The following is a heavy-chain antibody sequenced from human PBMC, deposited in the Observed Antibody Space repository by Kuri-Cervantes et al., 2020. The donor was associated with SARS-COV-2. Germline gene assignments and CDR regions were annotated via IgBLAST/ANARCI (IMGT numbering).Heavy chain of an antibody. CDR2: INHSGST. CDR1: GGSFSGYY. J-gene: IGHJ6*03. Sequence: SQTLSLTCAVYGGSFSGYYWSWIRQPPGKGLEWIGEINHSGSTNYNPSLKSRVTISVDTSKNQFSLKLSSVTAADTAVYFCARTVSSPEGYYYYYYMDVWGKGTTVTVSS. CDR3: ARTVSSPEGYYYYYYMDV. D-gene: IGHD1-14*01. V-gene: IGHV4-34*01.